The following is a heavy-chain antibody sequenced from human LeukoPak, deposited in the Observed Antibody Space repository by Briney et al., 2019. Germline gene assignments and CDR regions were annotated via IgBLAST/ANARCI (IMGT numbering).Heavy chain of an antibody. CDR1: GYTFTSYD. Sequence: GASVKVSCKASGYTFTSYDINWVRQATGQGLEWMGWMNPNSGNTGYAQKFQGRVTMTRNTSISTAYMELSSLRSEDTAVYYCARGGDSSGWYWFDPWGQGTLVTVSS. D-gene: IGHD6-19*01. V-gene: IGHV1-8*01. CDR2: MNPNSGNT. J-gene: IGHJ5*02. CDR3: ARGGDSSGWYWFDP.